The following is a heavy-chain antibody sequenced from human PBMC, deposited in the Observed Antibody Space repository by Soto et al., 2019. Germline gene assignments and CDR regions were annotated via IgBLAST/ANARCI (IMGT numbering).Heavy chain of an antibody. D-gene: IGHD6-19*01. J-gene: IGHJ4*02. CDR3: AKDSSGKYGVFDY. CDR2: ISDSGAGT. V-gene: IGHV3-23*01. Sequence: EVHLLESGGGLVQPGGSLRLSCAASGFAFSSYAMSWVRQAPGQGLDWVSAISDSGAGTYYADSVKGRFTISRDNSKNTLYLQMYSLRAEDTAVYYCAKDSSGKYGVFDYWGQGTLVTVSS. CDR1: GFAFSSYA.